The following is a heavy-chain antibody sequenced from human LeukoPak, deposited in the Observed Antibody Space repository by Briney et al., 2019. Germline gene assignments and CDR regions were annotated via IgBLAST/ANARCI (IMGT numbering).Heavy chain of an antibody. Sequence: ASVKVSCKTSGFTLTIYDINWVRQATGQGLEWMGWMNGNSGDTGYAQKFQGRVTMTRNTSISTAYTELSNLRSEDTAVYYCVRGRFIAGAGDWGQGTPVTVPS. D-gene: IGHD1-26*01. CDR1: GFTLTIYD. J-gene: IGHJ1*01. CDR2: MNGNSGDT. V-gene: IGHV1-8*01. CDR3: VRGRFIAGAGD.